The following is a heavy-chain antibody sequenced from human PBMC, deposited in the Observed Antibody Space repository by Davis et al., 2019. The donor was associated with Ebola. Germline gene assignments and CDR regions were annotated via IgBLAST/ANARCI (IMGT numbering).Heavy chain of an antibody. D-gene: IGHD3-3*01. J-gene: IGHJ4*02. Sequence: GESLKISCTASGFTFGDYAMSWFRQAPGKGLEWVGFIRSKAYGGTTEYAASVKGRFTISRHDSKSIAYLQMNSLKTEDTAVYYCTSGYDFWSGYSFFDYWGQGTLVTVSS. CDR3: TSGYDFWSGYSFFDY. CDR2: IRSKAYGGTT. CDR1: GFTFGDYA. V-gene: IGHV3-49*03.